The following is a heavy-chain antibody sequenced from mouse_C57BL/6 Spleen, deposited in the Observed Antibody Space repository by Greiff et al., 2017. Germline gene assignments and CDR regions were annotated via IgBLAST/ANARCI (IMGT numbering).Heavy chain of an antibody. CDR2: IHPSDSDT. CDR3: AMRATVGARWDFDY. J-gene: IGHJ2*01. D-gene: IGHD1-1*01. CDR1: GYSFTSYC. Sequence: VQLQQPGPELVKPWASVTVSCNASGYSFTSYCMHWVKQRPGQGLEWIGRIHPSDSDTNYNQKFKGKATLTVDKSSSTAYMQLSSLTSEDSAVYYSAMRATVGARWDFDYWGQGTTLTVSS. V-gene: IGHV1-74*01.